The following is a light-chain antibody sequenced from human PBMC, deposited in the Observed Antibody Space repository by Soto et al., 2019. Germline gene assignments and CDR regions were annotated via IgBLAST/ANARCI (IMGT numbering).Light chain of an antibody. CDR2: DAS. Sequence: DIQMTQSPATLSASVGDRVTITFRASQSVRSWLAWYQQKPGTAPKLLIFDASRLESGVPSRFSGSASGTEFTLTISSLQPDDFATYYCQQYDNYPLTFGGGTKVDNK. V-gene: IGKV1-5*01. CDR1: QSVRSW. CDR3: QQYDNYPLT. J-gene: IGKJ4*01.